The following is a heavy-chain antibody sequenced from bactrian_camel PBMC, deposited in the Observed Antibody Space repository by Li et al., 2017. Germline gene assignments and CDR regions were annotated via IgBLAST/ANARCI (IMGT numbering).Heavy chain of an antibody. Sequence: HVQLVESGGGSVQAGGSLTLSCQASGYEKRYSQYSLGWFRQAPEKEREGVAVMDIDGTSNYPDSVKGRFTISHDNAKNTLYLEMNSLKPDDTAVYYCSAESDCSAFACSGPYCYFGGWSQGTQVTVS. CDR1: GYEKRYSQYS. V-gene: IGHV3S53*01. CDR2: MDIDGTS. D-gene: IGHD1*01. CDR3: SAESDCSAFACSGPYCYFGG. J-gene: IGHJ4*01.